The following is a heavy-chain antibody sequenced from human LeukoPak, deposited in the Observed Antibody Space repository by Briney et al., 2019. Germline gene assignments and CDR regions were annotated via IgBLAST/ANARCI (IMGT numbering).Heavy chain of an antibody. V-gene: IGHV4-59*12. CDR1: GGSISSYY. D-gene: IGHD4-17*01. CDR3: ATTEKTTVTGPEY. CDR2: IYYSGST. Sequence: PSETLSLTCTVSGGSISSYYWSWIRQPPGKGLEWIGYIYYSGSTNYNPSLKSRVTISVDTSKNQFSLKLSSVTAADTAVYYCATTEKTTVTGPEYWGQGTLVTVSS. J-gene: IGHJ4*02.